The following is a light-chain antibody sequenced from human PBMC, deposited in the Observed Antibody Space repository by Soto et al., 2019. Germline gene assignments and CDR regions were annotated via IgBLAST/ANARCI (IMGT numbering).Light chain of an antibody. CDR1: SSDVGGYNY. V-gene: IGLV2-14*01. CDR2: DVS. J-gene: IGLJ1*01. CDR3: SSYTSSSTYV. Sequence: QSALTQPASVSGSPGQSITISCTGASSDVGGYNYVSWYQQHPGKAPKLMIYDVSNRPSGVSNRFSGSKSVNTASLTISGLQAEDEADYYCSSYTSSSTYVFGTGTKSPS.